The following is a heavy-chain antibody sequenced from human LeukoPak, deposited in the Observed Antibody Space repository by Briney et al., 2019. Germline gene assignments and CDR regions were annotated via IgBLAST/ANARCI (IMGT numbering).Heavy chain of an antibody. CDR3: ARVYSSGSRYYFDY. CDR2: IDSGGGT. Sequence: GGSLRLSCAASGFTFSNYAMNWVRQAPGKGLEWVSAIDSGGGTYYADSVKGRFTISRDNSKNTLYLQMNSLRAEDTAVYYCARVYSSGSRYYFDYWGQGTLVTVSS. D-gene: IGHD1-26*01. CDR1: GFTFSNYA. V-gene: IGHV3-23*01. J-gene: IGHJ4*02.